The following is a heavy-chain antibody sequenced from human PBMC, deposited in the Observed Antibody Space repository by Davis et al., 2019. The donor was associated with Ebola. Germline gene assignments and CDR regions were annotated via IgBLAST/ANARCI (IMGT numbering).Heavy chain of an antibody. V-gene: IGHV3-9*01. CDR3: AKGYYDRSGYCDY. CDR2: ISWNSGNI. CDR1: GFTFDDYA. Sequence: PGGSLRLSCAASGFTFDDYAMHWVRQAPGKGLEWVSGISWNSGNIGYVDSVKGRFTISRDNAKNSLYLQMNSLRAEDTALYYCAKGYYDRSGYCDYWGQGTLVTVSS. D-gene: IGHD3-22*01. J-gene: IGHJ4*02.